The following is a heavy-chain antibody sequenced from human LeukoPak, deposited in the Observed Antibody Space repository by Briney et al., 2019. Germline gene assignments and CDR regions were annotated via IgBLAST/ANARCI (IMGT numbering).Heavy chain of an antibody. Sequence: HPGGSLRLSCAASGFTFSSYTMHWVRQAPGKGLEWVAVLAYDGSNTYYADSVKGRFTISRDNSKNTLYLQMDSLRAEDTALFYCAKDGDYDNYFDSWGQGTLVTVSS. CDR3: AKDGDYDNYFDS. CDR1: GFTFSSYT. V-gene: IGHV3-30*04. D-gene: IGHD3-22*01. CDR2: LAYDGSNT. J-gene: IGHJ4*02.